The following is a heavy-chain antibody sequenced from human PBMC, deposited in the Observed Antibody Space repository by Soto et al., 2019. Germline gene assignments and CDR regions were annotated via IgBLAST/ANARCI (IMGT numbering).Heavy chain of an antibody. Sequence: GGSLRLSCAASGFTFSNAWMNWVRQAPGKGLEWVGRIKSKTAGGTTDYGAPVKGRFIVSRDDSKNMVFLQMNSLKTEDTAVYYFATQGVSYEISYWGQGTLVTVSS. J-gene: IGHJ4*02. V-gene: IGHV3-15*01. D-gene: IGHD3-22*01. CDR3: ATQGVSYEISY. CDR2: IKSKTAGGTT. CDR1: GFTFSNAW.